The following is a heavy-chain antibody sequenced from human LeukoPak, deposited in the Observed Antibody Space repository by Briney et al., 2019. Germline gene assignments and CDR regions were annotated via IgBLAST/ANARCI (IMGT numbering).Heavy chain of an antibody. CDR2: ISSSSSYI. V-gene: IGHV3-21*01. CDR1: GFTFSSYS. Sequence: GGSLRLSCAASGFTFSSYSINWVRQAPGKGLEWVSSISSSSSYIYYADSVKGRFTISRDNAKNSLYLQVNSLRAEDTAVYYCARPNLYSTSLDAFDIWGQGTMVTVSS. J-gene: IGHJ3*02. D-gene: IGHD2-8*01. CDR3: ARPNLYSTSLDAFDI.